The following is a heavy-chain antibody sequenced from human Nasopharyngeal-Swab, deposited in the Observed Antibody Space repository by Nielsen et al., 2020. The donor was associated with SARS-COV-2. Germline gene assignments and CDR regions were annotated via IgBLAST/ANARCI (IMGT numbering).Heavy chain of an antibody. J-gene: IGHJ3*02. V-gene: IGHV3-49*01. CDR3: ARSVGSFYGQGAFDI. CDR1: GFTFGDYA. D-gene: IGHD1-26*01. CDR2: FRSKTYGGAQ. Sequence: GESLKISCTTSGFTFGDYAMSWFRQAPGKGPEWVGFFRSKTYGGAQEYAAPVKGRLTISRDGAESIAYLQMNSLQTEDTGVYYCARSVGSFYGQGAFDIWGQGTMVTVSS.